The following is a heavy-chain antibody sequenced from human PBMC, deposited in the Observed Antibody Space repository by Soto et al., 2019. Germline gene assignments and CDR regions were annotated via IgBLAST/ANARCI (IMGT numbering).Heavy chain of an antibody. CDR1: GYSFTRYW. Sequence: PGESLTISCTCSGYSFTRYWIGWVRQMPGKGLEWMGIIYPGDSNTRYSPSFQGQVTISADKSISSAYLQWSSLKASDTAVYYCARQGYCSNTACYSVDYWGQGTLVTVSS. D-gene: IGHD2-2*02. CDR3: ARQGYCSNTACYSVDY. CDR2: IYPGDSNT. J-gene: IGHJ4*02. V-gene: IGHV5-51*01.